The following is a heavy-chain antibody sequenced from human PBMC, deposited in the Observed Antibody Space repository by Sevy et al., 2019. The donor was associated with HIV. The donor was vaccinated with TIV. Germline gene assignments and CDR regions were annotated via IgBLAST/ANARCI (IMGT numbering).Heavy chain of an antibody. Sequence: ASVNVSCKASGYTFTGYYMHWVRQAPGQGLEWMGWINPNSGGTNYAQKFQGRVTMTRDTSISTAYMELSRLRSDDTAVYYCARMYCTNGVCFFDYWGQGTLVTVSS. D-gene: IGHD2-8*01. J-gene: IGHJ4*02. V-gene: IGHV1-2*02. CDR1: GYTFTGYY. CDR2: INPNSGGT. CDR3: ARMYCTNGVCFFDY.